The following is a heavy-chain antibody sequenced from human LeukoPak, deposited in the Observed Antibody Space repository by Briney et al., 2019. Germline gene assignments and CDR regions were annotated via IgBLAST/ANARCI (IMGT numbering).Heavy chain of an antibody. D-gene: IGHD6-19*01. Sequence: PGGSLRLSCAASGFTFDDYAMHWVRQAPGKGPEWVSGISWNSGSIGYADSVKGRFTISRDNAKNSLYLQMNSLRAEDTALYYCAKARLVSTLFDYWGQGTLVTVSS. V-gene: IGHV3-9*01. CDR1: GFTFDDYA. J-gene: IGHJ4*02. CDR3: AKARLVSTLFDY. CDR2: ISWNSGSI.